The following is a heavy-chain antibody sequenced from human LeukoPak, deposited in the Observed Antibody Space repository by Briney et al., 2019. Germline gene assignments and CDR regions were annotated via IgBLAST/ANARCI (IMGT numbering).Heavy chain of an antibody. CDR1: GFTFDDYA. CDR2: ISWNSGSI. Sequence: GGSLRLSCAASGFTFDDYAMHWVRQAPGKGLEWVSGISWNSGSIGYADSVKGRFTISRDNAKNSLYLQMNSLRAEDTALYYCAKDMVARKYPHETDIVVVPAALGYYYYYGMDVWGQGTTVTVSS. CDR3: AKDMVARKYPHETDIVVVPAALGYYYYYGMDV. V-gene: IGHV3-9*01. J-gene: IGHJ6*02. D-gene: IGHD2-2*01.